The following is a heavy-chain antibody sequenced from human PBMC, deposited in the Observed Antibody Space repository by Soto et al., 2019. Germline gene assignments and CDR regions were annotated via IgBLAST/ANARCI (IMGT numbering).Heavy chain of an antibody. CDR2: IFSNDEK. CDR3: ARIQRIEVTLDYYGMDV. CDR1: GFSLSNARMG. J-gene: IGHJ6*02. D-gene: IGHD3-22*01. Sequence: SGPTLVNPTETLTLTCTVSGFSLSNARMGVSWIRQPPGKALEWLAHIFSNDEKSYSTSLKSRLTISKDTSKSQVVLTMTNMDPVDTATYYCARIQRIEVTLDYYGMDVWGQGTTVTVSS. V-gene: IGHV2-26*01.